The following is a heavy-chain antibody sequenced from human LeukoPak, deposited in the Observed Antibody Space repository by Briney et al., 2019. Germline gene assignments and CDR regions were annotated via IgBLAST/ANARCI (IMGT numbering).Heavy chain of an antibody. D-gene: IGHD1-26*01. CDR1: GFTFTSYA. CDR2: ISGSGGST. Sequence: GGSLRLSCAASGFTFTSYAMNWVRQAPGKGLEWVSGISGSGGSTYYADSVKGRFSISRDNSKNTLYLQLNSLRVDDTAEYYCAKAHGGSYHSGIDWGQGTLVNGSS. V-gene: IGHV3-23*01. CDR3: AKAHGGSYHSGID. J-gene: IGHJ4*02.